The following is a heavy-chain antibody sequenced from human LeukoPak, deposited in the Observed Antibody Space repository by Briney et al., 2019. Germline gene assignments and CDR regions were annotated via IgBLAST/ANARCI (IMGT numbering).Heavy chain of an antibody. Sequence: PSETLSLTCDVYGGSFSGYYWSWIRQPPGKGLEWIGEINHSGSTNYNPSLKSRVTISVDTSKNQFSLKLSSVTAADTAVYYCARGDLGYCSGGSCYSPYFQHWGQGTLVTVTS. J-gene: IGHJ1*01. CDR2: INHSGST. CDR3: ARGDLGYCSGGSCYSPYFQH. CDR1: GGSFSGYY. D-gene: IGHD2-15*01. V-gene: IGHV4-34*01.